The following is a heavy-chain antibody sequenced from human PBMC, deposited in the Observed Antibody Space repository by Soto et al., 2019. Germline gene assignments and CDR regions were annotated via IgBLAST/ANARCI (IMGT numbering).Heavy chain of an antibody. CDR2: IYYSGST. CDR3: ARSHGRNGDLNPSYNWFDP. Sequence: SETLSLTCTVSGGSISSGGYYWSWIRQHPGKGLEWIGYIYYSGSTYYNPSLKSRVTISVDTSKNQFSLKLSSVTTADTAVYYCARSHGRNGDLNPSYNWFDPWGQGTLVTVSS. V-gene: IGHV4-31*03. CDR1: GGSISSGGYY. D-gene: IGHD4-17*01. J-gene: IGHJ5*02.